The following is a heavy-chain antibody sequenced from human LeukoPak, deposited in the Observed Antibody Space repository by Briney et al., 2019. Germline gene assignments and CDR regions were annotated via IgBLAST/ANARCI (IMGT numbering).Heavy chain of an antibody. CDR3: AKDLLAATIDYYFHH. D-gene: IGHD5-12*01. CDR1: GFTFSSYA. Sequence: PGGSLRLSCAASGFTFSSYAMSWVRQAPGKGLEWVSVISGSGVRTYYADSVKGRFTISRDNSKNTLYVQMNSLRAEDTAVYYCAKDLLAATIDYYFHHWGQGTLVTVSS. J-gene: IGHJ4*02. CDR2: ISGSGVRT. V-gene: IGHV3-23*01.